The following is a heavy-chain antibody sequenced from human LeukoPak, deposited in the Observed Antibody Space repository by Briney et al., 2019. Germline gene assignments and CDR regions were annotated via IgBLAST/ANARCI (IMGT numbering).Heavy chain of an antibody. CDR1: GFTFSSYG. V-gene: IGHV3-30*02. Sequence: GGSLRLSCAASGFTFSSYGMHWVRQAPGKGLEWVAFIRYDGSNKYYADSVKGRFTISRDNAKNSLYLQMNSLRAEDTAVYYCAREASGSYYYYYYYMDVWGKGTTVTISS. CDR3: AREASGSYYYYYYYMDV. J-gene: IGHJ6*03. D-gene: IGHD1-26*01. CDR2: IRYDGSNK.